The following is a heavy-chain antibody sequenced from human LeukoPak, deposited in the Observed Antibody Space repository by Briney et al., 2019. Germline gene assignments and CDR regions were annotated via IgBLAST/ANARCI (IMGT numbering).Heavy chain of an antibody. CDR1: VFNFSDYG. D-gene: IGHD3-22*01. J-gene: IGHJ4*02. CDR3: PNGGYHCSPSRYIPLHS. V-gene: IGHV3-33*03. Sequence: PGGSLRLTCAASVFNFSDYGMHWVRQAPGKGLEWVADVWHDGHKKFYADSVKGRFTISRDNSNSTLFLHMSTLSADDTAVYYCPNGGYHCSPSRYIPLHSWGQGTLVIVSS. CDR2: VWHDGHKK.